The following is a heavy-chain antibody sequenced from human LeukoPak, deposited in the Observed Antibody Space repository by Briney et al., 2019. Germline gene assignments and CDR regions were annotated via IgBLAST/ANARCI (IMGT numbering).Heavy chain of an antibody. J-gene: IGHJ6*02. D-gene: IGHD6-19*01. V-gene: IGHV1-8*01. CDR2: MNPNSGNT. CDR1: GYTFTSYD. Sequence: ASVKVSCKASGYTFTSYDISWVRQATGQGLEWMRWMNPNSGNTGYAQKFQGRVTMTRNTSISTAYMELSSLRSEDTAVYYCARDAVAGYYYYGMDVWGQGTTVTVSS. CDR3: ARDAVAGYYYYGMDV.